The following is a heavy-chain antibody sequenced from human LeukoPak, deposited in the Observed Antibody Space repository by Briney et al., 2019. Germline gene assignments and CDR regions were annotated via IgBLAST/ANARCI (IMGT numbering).Heavy chain of an antibody. J-gene: IGHJ4*02. CDR2: INPSGGST. CDR1: GYTFTSYY. CDR3: ARDRLPVAGFDY. V-gene: IGHV1-46*01. D-gene: IGHD6-19*01. Sequence: ASVKVSCKASGYTFTSYYMHWVRQAPGQGLEWMGIINPSGGSTSYAQKFQGRVTMTRDTSTSAVYMELSSLRSEDTAVYYCARDRLPVAGFDYWGQGTLVTVSS.